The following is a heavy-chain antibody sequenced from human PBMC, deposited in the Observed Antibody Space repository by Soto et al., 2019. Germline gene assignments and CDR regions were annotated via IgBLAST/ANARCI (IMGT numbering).Heavy chain of an antibody. V-gene: IGHV4-30-4*01. D-gene: IGHD6-25*01. J-gene: IGHJ5*02. CDR1: GGSISSGDYY. CDR3: ARAPIGGYRQNWFDP. Sequence: SETLSLTCTVSGGSISSGDYYWSWIRQPPGKGLEWIGYIFYSGSTYYNPSLKSRITVSLDTSKTQFSLKLTSVTAADTAVYYCARAPIGGYRQNWFDPWGPGTLVTVSS. CDR2: IFYSGST.